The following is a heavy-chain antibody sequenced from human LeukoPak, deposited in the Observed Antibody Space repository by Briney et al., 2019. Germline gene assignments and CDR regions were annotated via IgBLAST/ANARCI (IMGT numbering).Heavy chain of an antibody. CDR3: AKGKRWLQVIGSDLDY. D-gene: IGHD5-24*01. J-gene: IGHJ4*02. CDR1: GFTFSSYA. V-gene: IGHV3-23*01. CDR2: ISGSGGST. Sequence: GGSLRLSCAASGFTFSSYAMSWVRQAPGKGLEWVSAISGSGGSTYYADSVKGRFTISRDNSKNTLYLQMNSLRAEDTAVYYCAKGKRWLQVIGSDLDYWGQGTLVTVSS.